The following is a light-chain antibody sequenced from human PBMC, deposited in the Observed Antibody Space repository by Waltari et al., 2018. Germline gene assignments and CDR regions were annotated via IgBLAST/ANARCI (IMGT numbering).Light chain of an antibody. Sequence: DIQMTQSPSSVSASVRDRVPITCRASQHISGWLAWYQQRPGEGPKLLIYEASSLQSGVPSRFSGSGSGTDFTLTISSLQPEDSAVYYCQQGHSFPPTFGGGTKVDIK. CDR1: QHISGW. J-gene: IGKJ4*01. V-gene: IGKV1-12*01. CDR2: EAS. CDR3: QQGHSFPPT.